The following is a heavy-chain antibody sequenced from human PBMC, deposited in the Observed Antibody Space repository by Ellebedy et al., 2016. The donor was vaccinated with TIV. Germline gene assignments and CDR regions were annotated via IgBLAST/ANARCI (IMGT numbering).Heavy chain of an antibody. CDR1: GYTFTNYY. Sequence: ASVKVSCXASGYTFTNYYMHWVRQAPGQGLEWVGVINPSSGSTSYAQKFQGRVTMTRDTSTSTVYMEMTSLRSDDTAVYYCARDLVGETSFVGYWGQGTLVTVSS. V-gene: IGHV1-46*01. CDR2: INPSSGST. CDR3: ARDLVGETSFVGY. J-gene: IGHJ4*02. D-gene: IGHD1-26*01.